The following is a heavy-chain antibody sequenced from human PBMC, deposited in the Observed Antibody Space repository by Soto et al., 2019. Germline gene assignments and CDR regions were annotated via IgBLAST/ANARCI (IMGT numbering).Heavy chain of an antibody. CDR2: IKSKSDGGTT. D-gene: IGHD3-9*01. J-gene: IGHJ4*02. Sequence: EVQLVESGGGLVKPGGSLRLSCAASGFTFSNAWMSWVRQAPGKGLEWVGRIKSKSDGGTTDYAAPVRGRFTILRDDSKNTLYLQVNRLKTEDTAFYYSRTKIVLTGYYVIGGQGTLVTVSA. CDR1: GFTFSNAW. V-gene: IGHV3-15*01. CDR3: RTKIVLTGYYVI.